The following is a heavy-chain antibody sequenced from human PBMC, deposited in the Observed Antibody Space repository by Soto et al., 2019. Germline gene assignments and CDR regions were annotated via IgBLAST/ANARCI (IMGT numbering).Heavy chain of an antibody. D-gene: IGHD2-15*01. CDR2: IIPIFGTA. CDR3: ASSGGSCYSKLCWFDP. V-gene: IGHV1-69*13. Sequence: ASVKVSCKASGGTFSSYAISWVRQAPGQGLEWMGGIIPIFGTANYAQKFQGRVTITADESTSTAYMELSSLRSEDTAVYYCASSGGSCYSKLCWFDPWGQGTLVTVSS. CDR1: GGTFSSYA. J-gene: IGHJ5*02.